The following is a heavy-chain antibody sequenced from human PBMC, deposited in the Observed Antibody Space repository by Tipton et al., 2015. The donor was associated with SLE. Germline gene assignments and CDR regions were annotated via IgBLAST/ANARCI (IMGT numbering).Heavy chain of an antibody. D-gene: IGHD1-14*01. J-gene: IGHJ4*02. V-gene: IGHV4-4*02. CDR1: GGSISSSNW. CDR3: ARGHADHRA. CDR2: IYYSGST. Sequence: TLSLTCAASGGSISSSNWWSWVRHPPGKGLEWIGYIYYSGSTNYNPSLKSRVTISVDMSKNQFSLKLTSMTAADTAVYYCARGHADHRAWGQGTLVTVSS.